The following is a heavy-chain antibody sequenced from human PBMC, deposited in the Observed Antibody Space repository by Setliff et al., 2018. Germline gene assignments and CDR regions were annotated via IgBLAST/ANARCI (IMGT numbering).Heavy chain of an antibody. CDR2: IFYSGST. J-gene: IGHJ3*02. Sequence: LSLTCTVSGGSISSGSNYWSWIRQPAGRGLEWIGYIFYSGSTSYIPSLKSRVSISIDTSKNQFSLKLSSVTAADTAVYYCVRHIIIRSPTTSNAFDIWGQGTMVTVSS. D-gene: IGHD3-3*01. CDR3: VRHIIIRSPTTSNAFDI. CDR1: GGSISSGSNY. V-gene: IGHV4-61*09.